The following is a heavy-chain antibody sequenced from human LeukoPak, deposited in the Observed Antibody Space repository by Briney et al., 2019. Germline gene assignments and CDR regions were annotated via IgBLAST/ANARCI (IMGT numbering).Heavy chain of an antibody. J-gene: IGHJ4*02. Sequence: GASVKVSCKASGYTLTDYHIHWVRQAPGQGLEWMGWIKPNSGVTNYEQKFQGRVTMTRDTFISTAYMEVSSLKSDDTAVYYCARGRPIGIGGTAIEYWGQGTLVTVSS. CDR2: IKPNSGVT. D-gene: IGHD1-26*01. CDR3: ARGRPIGIGGTAIEY. V-gene: IGHV1-2*02. CDR1: GYTLTDYH.